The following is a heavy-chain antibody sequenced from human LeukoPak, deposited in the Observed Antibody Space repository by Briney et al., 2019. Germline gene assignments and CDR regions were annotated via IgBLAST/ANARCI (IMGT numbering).Heavy chain of an antibody. V-gene: IGHV4-4*07. D-gene: IGHD3-22*01. J-gene: IGHJ4*02. CDR3: ARGSYDSSGYLYYFDY. CDR1: GGSISSYY. CDR2: IYTSGST. Sequence: PSETLSLTCTVSGGSISSYYWSWIRQPAGKGLEWIGRIYTSGSTNYNPSLKSRVTMSVDTSKNQFSLKLSSVTAADTAVYHCARGSYDSSGYLYYFDYWGQGTLVTVSS.